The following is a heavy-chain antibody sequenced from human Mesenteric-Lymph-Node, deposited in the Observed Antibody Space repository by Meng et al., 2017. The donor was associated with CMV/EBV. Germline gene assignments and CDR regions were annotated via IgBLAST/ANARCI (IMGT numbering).Heavy chain of an antibody. CDR2: IRSDGSNQ. J-gene: IGHJ6*02. D-gene: IGHD1-26*01. Sequence: GESLKISCAASGFTFSSYALHWVRQAPGKGLEWVAFIRSDGSNQYYADSVQGRFTISRDNSKNTLYLQMNSLRAEDTAVYYCAKGRSGTYPIYGMDVWGQGTTVTVSS. CDR1: GFTFSSYA. CDR3: AKGRSGTYPIYGMDV. V-gene: IGHV3-30*02.